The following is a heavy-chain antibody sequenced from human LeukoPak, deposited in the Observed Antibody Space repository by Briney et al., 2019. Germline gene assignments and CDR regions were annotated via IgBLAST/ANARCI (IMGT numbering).Heavy chain of an antibody. CDR2: INHSGST. CDR1: GGSFSGYY. V-gene: IGHV4-34*01. CDR3: ARGGTYYDFWSGYYKLPFDY. J-gene: IGHJ4*02. Sequence: SETLSLTCAVYGGSFSGYYWSWIRQPPGKGLEWIGEINHSGSTNYNPSLKSRVTISVDTSKNQFSLRLSSVTAADTAVYYCARGGTYYDFWSGYYKLPFDYWGQGTLVTVSS. D-gene: IGHD3-3*01.